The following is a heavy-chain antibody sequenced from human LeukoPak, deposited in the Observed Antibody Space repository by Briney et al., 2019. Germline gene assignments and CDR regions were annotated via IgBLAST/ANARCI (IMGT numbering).Heavy chain of an antibody. J-gene: IGHJ4*02. Sequence: GGSLRLSCAASGFTFSSYAMNWVRQAPGKGLEWVLAISGSGGSTYYADSVKGRFTISRDNSKNTLDLQMNSLRAEDTAVYYCAKGVTGVAGRHYFDYWGQGTLVTVSS. CDR1: GFTFSSYA. V-gene: IGHV3-23*01. D-gene: IGHD6-19*01. CDR3: AKGVTGVAGRHYFDY. CDR2: ISGSGGST.